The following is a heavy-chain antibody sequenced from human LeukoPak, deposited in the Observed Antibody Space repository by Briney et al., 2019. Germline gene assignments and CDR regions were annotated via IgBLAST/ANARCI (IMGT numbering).Heavy chain of an antibody. CDR2: ISSSGSTI. CDR1: GFTFSDYY. CDR3: ARDRAVTTYDY. Sequence: GGSLRLSCAASGFTFSDYYIHWIRQAPGKGLEWISYISSSGSTIYYADSVKGRFTISRDNAKNSLYLQMNSLRADDTAVYYCARDRAVTTYDYWGQGTLVTVSS. D-gene: IGHD4-17*01. V-gene: IGHV3-11*01. J-gene: IGHJ4*02.